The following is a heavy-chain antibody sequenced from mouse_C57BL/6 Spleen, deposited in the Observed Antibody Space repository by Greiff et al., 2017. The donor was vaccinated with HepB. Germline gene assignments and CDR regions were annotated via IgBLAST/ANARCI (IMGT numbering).Heavy chain of an antibody. CDR1: GYAFSSSW. V-gene: IGHV1-82*01. J-gene: IGHJ2*01. Sequence: QVQLQQSGPELVKPGASVKIFCKASGYAFSSSWMNWVKQRPGKGLEWIGRIYPGDGDTNYNGKFKGKATLTADKSSSTAYMQLSSLTSEDSAVYFCARSGDYSGFDYWGQGTTLTVSS. D-gene: IGHD1-1*01. CDR2: IYPGDGDT. CDR3: ARSGDYSGFDY.